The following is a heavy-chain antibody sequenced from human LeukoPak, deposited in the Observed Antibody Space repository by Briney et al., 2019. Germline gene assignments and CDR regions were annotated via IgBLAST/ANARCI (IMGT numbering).Heavy chain of an antibody. Sequence: GGSLRLSCAASGFTFSSYAMSWVRQAPGKGLEWVAVISYDGSKKYYADSVKGRLTISRDNSKNTLYLQMNTLRPEDTAMYYCAKADGSSWYDGYYGMDVWGQGTTVFVSS. D-gene: IGHD6-13*01. J-gene: IGHJ6*02. CDR3: AKADGSSWYDGYYGMDV. CDR1: GFTFSSYA. V-gene: IGHV3-30*18. CDR2: ISYDGSKK.